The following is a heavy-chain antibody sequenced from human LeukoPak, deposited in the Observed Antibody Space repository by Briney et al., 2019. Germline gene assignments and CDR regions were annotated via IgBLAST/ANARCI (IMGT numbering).Heavy chain of an antibody. CDR1: GYSFTTYG. D-gene: IGHD4-17*01. CDR2: ISVYNGDT. V-gene: IGHV1-18*01. CDR3: ARPSSTVTTYDY. Sequence: ASVKVSCKASGYSFTTYGMSWVRQAPGQGLEWMGWISVYNGDTNYAQKLQGRVTMTTDTSTSTAYMELRSLRSDDTAVYYCARPSSTVTTYDYWGQGTLVTVSS. J-gene: IGHJ4*02.